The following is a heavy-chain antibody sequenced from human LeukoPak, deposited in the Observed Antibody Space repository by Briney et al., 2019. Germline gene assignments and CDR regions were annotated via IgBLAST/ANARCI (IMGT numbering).Heavy chain of an antibody. CDR1: GYTFASYG. J-gene: IGHJ4*02. CDR3: ARDRLGYCGGGSCLLFDY. V-gene: IGHV1-18*01. CDR2: ISVDIGNT. D-gene: IGHD2-15*01. Sequence: ASVTVSCKASGYTFASYGISWVRQAPGQGLEWMGWISVDIGNTNYAQSLQGRVSMTRDISTTIVYMELTSLRSDDTAVYYCARDRLGYCGGGSCLLFDYWGQGTPVTVSS.